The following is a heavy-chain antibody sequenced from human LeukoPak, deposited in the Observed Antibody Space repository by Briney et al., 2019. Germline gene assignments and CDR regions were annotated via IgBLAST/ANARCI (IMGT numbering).Heavy chain of an antibody. CDR2: IYPGDSDT. V-gene: IGHV5-51*01. J-gene: IGHJ3*02. CDR1: GYSFTSYW. D-gene: IGHD1-26*01. CDR3: ARIVGATTMLDAFDI. Sequence: GESLKISCKGAGYSFTSYWIGWVRQMPGKGLEWMGIIYPGDSDTRYSPSFQGPVTISADKSISTAYLQWSSLKASDTAMYYRARIVGATTMLDAFDIWGQGTMVTVSS.